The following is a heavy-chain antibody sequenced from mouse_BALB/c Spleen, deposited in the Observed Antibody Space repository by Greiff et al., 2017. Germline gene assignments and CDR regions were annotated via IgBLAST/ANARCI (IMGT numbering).Heavy chain of an antibody. J-gene: IGHJ4*01. CDR1: GYTFTDYN. CDR2: IYPYNGGT. D-gene: IGHD1-1*01. Sequence: SGPELVKPGASVKISCKASGYTFTDYNMHWVKQSHGKSLEWIGYIYPYNGGTGYNQKFKSKATLTVDNSSSTAYMELRSLTSEDSAVYYCARYTTVVDAMDYWGQGTSVTVSS. CDR3: ARYTTVVDAMDY. V-gene: IGHV1S29*02.